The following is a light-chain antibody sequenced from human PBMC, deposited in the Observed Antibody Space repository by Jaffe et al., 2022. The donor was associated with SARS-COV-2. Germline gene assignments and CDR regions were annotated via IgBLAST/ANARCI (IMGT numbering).Light chain of an antibody. V-gene: IGLV2-8*01. CDR2: EVN. Sequence: QSALTQPPSASGSPGQSVTISCTGTSSDVGGYNSVSWYQQHPGKAPKFIIYEVNKRPSGVPDRFSGSKSGNTASLTVSGLQADDEADYYCSSFAGGNKEVFGTGTKVTVL. CDR3: SSFAGGNKEV. CDR1: SSDVGGYNS. J-gene: IGLJ1*01.